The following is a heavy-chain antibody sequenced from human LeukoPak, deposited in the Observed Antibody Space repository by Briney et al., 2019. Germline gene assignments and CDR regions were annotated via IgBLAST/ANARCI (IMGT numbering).Heavy chain of an antibody. D-gene: IGHD3-10*01. V-gene: IGHV4-34*01. CDR2: ISHSGST. Sequence: PSETLSLTCGVYGGSFNGYYWSWIRQPPGKGLEWIGGISHSGSTNYNPSHKSQVTMSVDRSKTQFSLKLSSVTAADTAVYYCARGPRGGSGSYSNYWGQGTLVTVSS. CDR1: GGSFNGYY. J-gene: IGHJ4*02. CDR3: ARGPRGGSGSYSNY.